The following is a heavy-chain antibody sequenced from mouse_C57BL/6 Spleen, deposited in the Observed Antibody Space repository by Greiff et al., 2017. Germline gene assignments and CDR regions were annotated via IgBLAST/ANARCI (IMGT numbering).Heavy chain of an antibody. J-gene: IGHJ2*01. V-gene: IGHV1-64*01. CDR1: GYTFTSYW. CDR3: ARSADYDGRYYFDY. Sequence: QVQLKQSGAELVKPGASVKLSCKASGYTFTSYWMHWVKQRPGQGLEWIGMIHPNSGSTNYNEKFKSKATLTVDKSSSTAYMQLSSLTSEDSAVYYGARSADYDGRYYFDYWGQGTTLTVSS. CDR2: IHPNSGST. D-gene: IGHD2-4*01.